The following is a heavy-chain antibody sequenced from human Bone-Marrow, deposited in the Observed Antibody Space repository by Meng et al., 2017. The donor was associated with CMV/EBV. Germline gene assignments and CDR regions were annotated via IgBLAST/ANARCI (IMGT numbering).Heavy chain of an antibody. CDR2: IYYSGST. J-gene: IGHJ6*02. Sequence: SETLSLTCTVSGGSTSSSSYYWGWIRQPPGKGLEWIGSIYYSGSTNYNPSLKSRVTISVDTSKNQFSLKLSSVTAADTAVYYCARDLQYQLLYQNYYYYGMDVWGQGTTVTISS. CDR3: ARDLQYQLLYQNYYYYGMDV. D-gene: IGHD2-2*02. V-gene: IGHV4-39*07. CDR1: GGSTSSSSYY.